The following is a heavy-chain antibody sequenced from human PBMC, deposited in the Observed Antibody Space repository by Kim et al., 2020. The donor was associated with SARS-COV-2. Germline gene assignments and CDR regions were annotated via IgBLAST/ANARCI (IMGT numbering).Heavy chain of an antibody. V-gene: IGHV3-48*02. J-gene: IGHJ3*02. CDR3: AICFIPARDDAFDI. Sequence: GGSLRLSCAASGFTFSSYSMNWVRQAPGKGLEWVSYISSSSSTIYYADSVKGRFTISRDNAKNSLYLQMNSLRDEDTAVYYCAICFIPARDDAFDIWGQGTMVTVSS. CDR1: GFTFSSYS. D-gene: IGHD3-16*01. CDR2: ISSSSSTI.